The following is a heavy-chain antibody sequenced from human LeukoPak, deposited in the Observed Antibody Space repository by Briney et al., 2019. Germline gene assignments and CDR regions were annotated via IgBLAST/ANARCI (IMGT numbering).Heavy chain of an antibody. CDR3: ARGKMATIGDYYYYYMDV. J-gene: IGHJ6*03. CDR2: INHSGST. Sequence: SETLSLTCAVYGGSFSGYYWSWIRQPPGKGLEWIGEINHSGSTNYNPSLKSRVTISVDTSKNQFPLKLSSVTAADTAVYYCARGKMATIGDYYYYYMDVWGKGTTVTVSS. CDR1: GGSFSGYY. D-gene: IGHD5-24*01. V-gene: IGHV4-34*01.